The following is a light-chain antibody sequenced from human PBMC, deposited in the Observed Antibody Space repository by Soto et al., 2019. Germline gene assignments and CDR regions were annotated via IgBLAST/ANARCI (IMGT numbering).Light chain of an antibody. CDR2: EVS. CDR1: SGEVGGYNY. J-gene: IGLJ3*02. Sequence: QSALTQPASVSGSPGQSLTISGTGASGEVGGYNYVSWYQQHPGKAPKLMIYEVSNRPSGVSNRFSGSKSGNTASLTVSGLQAEDEADYYCSSYAGSNNLVFAGGTKLTVL. CDR3: SSYAGSNNLV. V-gene: IGLV2-14*01.